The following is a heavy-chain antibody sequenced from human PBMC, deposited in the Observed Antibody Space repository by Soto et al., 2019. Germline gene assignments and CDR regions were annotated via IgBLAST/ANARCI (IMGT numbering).Heavy chain of an antibody. Sequence: PSETLSLTCTVSGGSISSSSYYWGWIRQPPGKGLEWIGSIYYSGSTYYNPSLKSRATISVDTSKNQFSLKLSSVTAADTAVYYCARLSVTRFDPWGQGTLVTVSS. V-gene: IGHV4-39*01. J-gene: IGHJ5*02. CDR1: GGSISSSSYY. CDR2: IYYSGST. D-gene: IGHD4-4*01. CDR3: ARLSVTRFDP.